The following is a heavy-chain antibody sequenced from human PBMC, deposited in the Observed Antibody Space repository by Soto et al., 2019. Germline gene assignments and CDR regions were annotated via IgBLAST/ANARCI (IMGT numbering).Heavy chain of an antibody. Sequence: GGSLRLSYAASGFTFRSFTMNWVRQAPGKGLEWVSTISSNSAYIYYTDALRGRFTISRDNAKNSLHLQMNSLRAEDTAVYYCTRDASRDSSARGWFDPWGPGTLVTVSS. D-gene: IGHD6-13*01. V-gene: IGHV3-21*01. J-gene: IGHJ5*02. CDR2: ISSNSAYI. CDR1: GFTFRSFT. CDR3: TRDASRDSSARGWFDP.